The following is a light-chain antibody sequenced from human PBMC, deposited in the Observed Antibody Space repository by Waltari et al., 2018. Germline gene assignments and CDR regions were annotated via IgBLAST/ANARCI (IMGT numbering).Light chain of an antibody. Sequence: QSVLTQPPSASGTPGQRVTISCSGSSSNIGSKTVNWYQQLPGTAPKLLIFSNNQRPSGVPDRCSGSKSGTAASLAISGLLSEDEADYYCSSWDDSVIGPVFGGGTKLTVL. J-gene: IGLJ2*01. CDR1: SSNIGSKT. CDR3: SSWDDSVIGPV. CDR2: SNN. V-gene: IGLV1-44*01.